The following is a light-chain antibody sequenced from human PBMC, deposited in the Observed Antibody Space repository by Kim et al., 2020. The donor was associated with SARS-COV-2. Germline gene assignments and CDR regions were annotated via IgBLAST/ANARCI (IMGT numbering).Light chain of an antibody. V-gene: IGKV3-15*01. CDR2: GAS. CDR3: QQYNDWPLT. CDR1: QTINNN. Sequence: EIVMTQSPATLSVSPGERATLSCRGSQTINNNLAWYQQKPGQAPRLLIYGASTRATGIPARFSGSGSGTEFTLTITSLQSEDFAAYSCQQYNDWPLTFGGGTKVDIK. J-gene: IGKJ4*01.